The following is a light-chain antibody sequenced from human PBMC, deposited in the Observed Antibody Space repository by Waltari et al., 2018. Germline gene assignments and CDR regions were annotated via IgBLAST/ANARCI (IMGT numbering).Light chain of an antibody. CDR3: QTWGPGIRV. V-gene: IGLV4-69*01. CDR2: LNGDGSH. J-gene: IGLJ3*02. Sequence: QLVLTQSPSVSASLGASVKLTCTLSSGHSNYAIAWHQQQSEKGPRYLMKLNGDGSHNKGDGIPARFSGSSSGVERYLTISSLQSEDEADYYCQTWGPGIRVFGGGTKVTVL. CDR1: SGHSNYA.